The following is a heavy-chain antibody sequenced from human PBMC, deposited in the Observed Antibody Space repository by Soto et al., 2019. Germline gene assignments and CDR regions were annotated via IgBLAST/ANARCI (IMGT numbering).Heavy chain of an antibody. CDR3: ARESYCSSTSCHSDPFDI. CDR1: GFTFRSYS. CDR2: ISSGSSTK. Sequence: EVQLVESGGGSVQPGGSLRISCAASGFTFRSYSMNWVRQAPGKGLEWVSYISSGSSTKYYADSVKGRFTISRDNAKDSLYLQMNSLRADDTAVYYCARESYCSSTSCHSDPFDIWGQGTMVTVSS. J-gene: IGHJ3*02. V-gene: IGHV3-48*01. D-gene: IGHD2-2*01.